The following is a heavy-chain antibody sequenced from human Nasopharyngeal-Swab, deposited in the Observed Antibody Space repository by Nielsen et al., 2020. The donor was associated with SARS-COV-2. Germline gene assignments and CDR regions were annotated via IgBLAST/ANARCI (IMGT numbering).Heavy chain of an antibody. V-gene: IGHV3-13*05. CDR3: ARGGRGSQYYMDV. J-gene: IGHJ6*03. CDR1: GFTFSTYD. D-gene: IGHD1-26*01. CDR2: IGIAGDP. Sequence: GESLKISCAASGFTFSTYDMHWVRQVTGKGLEWVSAIGIAGDPYYAGSVKGRFTISRENAKNSLYLQMNSLRAGDTAVYHCARGGRGSQYYMDVWGKGTTVTVSS.